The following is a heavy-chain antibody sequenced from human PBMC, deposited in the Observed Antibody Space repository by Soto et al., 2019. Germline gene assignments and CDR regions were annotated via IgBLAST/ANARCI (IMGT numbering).Heavy chain of an antibody. Sequence: SETLSLTCTVSGDSISGYYWSWIRQPPGKGLEWIGYFYYSRSTTYNPSLKSRVTMSLDTFKNQFSLNLSSVTAADTAVYYCAKSSPDYYYVMDVCSQGTTVTVSS. CDR1: GDSISGYY. V-gene: IGHV4-59*01. CDR2: FYYSRST. CDR3: AKSSPDYYYVMDV. J-gene: IGHJ6*02.